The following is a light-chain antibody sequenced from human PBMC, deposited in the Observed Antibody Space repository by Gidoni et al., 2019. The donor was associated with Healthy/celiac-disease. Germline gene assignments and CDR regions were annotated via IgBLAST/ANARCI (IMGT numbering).Light chain of an antibody. CDR2: AAS. CDR1: QSISSY. CDR3: QQSYITPLT. J-gene: IGKJ1*01. V-gene: IGKV1-39*01. Sequence: DIQMTQSPSSLSASVGDRVTITCRASQSISSYLNWYQQKPGKAPKLLIYAASSLQSGVPSRFSGSGSGTDFTLTISSLQPEDFATYSCQQSYITPLTFGQGTKVEIK.